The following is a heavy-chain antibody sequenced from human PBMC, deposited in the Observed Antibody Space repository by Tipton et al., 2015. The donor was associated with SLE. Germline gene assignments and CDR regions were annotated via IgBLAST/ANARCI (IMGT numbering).Heavy chain of an antibody. Sequence: SLRLSCAVSQFTHSSYDMYWVRQAPGKGLEWVSLISSGGTTYYADSVRGRFSISRDNSKSTLYLRMNSLRGEDTAVYYCARGLGFWSGNYYYMDVWGKGTTVTVSS. D-gene: IGHD3-3*01. CDR3: ARGLGFWSGNYYYMDV. CDR1: QFTHSSYD. V-gene: IGHV3-53*05. J-gene: IGHJ6*03. CDR2: ISSGGTT.